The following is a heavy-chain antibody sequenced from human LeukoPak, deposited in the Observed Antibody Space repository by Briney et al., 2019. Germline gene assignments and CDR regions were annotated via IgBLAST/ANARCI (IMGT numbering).Heavy chain of an antibody. Sequence: PSETLCLTCAVYGGSFSGYYWSWIRQPPGKGLEWIGEINHSGTTNYNPSLKSRVTISLDTSKNQFSLNLSSVTAADTAVYYCARESYATGAFDIWGQGTMVAVSS. J-gene: IGHJ3*02. CDR2: INHSGTT. CDR1: GGSFSGYY. CDR3: ARESYATGAFDI. V-gene: IGHV4-34*01. D-gene: IGHD1-14*01.